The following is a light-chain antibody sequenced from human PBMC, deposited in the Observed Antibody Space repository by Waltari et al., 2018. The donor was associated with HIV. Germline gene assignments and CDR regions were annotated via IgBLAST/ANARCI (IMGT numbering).Light chain of an antibody. CDR3: QETYSPTRA. CDR1: QTINNY. Sequence: DIQMTQSPSSLSASVGDRVTITCRESQTINNYLNWYQQKSGKSPELLIYAASSLQGGVPYRFSGSVSGTDFTLTISSLQPEDFATYYCQETYSPTRAFGQGTKLGIK. J-gene: IGKJ2*01. CDR2: AAS. V-gene: IGKV1-39*01.